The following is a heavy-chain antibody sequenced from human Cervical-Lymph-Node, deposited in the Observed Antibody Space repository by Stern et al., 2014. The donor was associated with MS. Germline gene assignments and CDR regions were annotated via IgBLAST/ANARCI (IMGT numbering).Heavy chain of an antibody. J-gene: IGHJ4*02. D-gene: IGHD3-16*02. Sequence: VQLVQSGAEVKKPGSSVKDSCKASGGTISNYIIGWVRQAPGQGLEWMGGIIPMFGIANYAEKFQDRVTITADESTSTAYMDLSSLRSEDTAVYYCARATSDYIWGTYRFLDSWGQGTLVIVSS. V-gene: IGHV1-69*01. CDR2: IIPMFGIA. CDR1: GGTISNYI. CDR3: ARATSDYIWGTYRFLDS.